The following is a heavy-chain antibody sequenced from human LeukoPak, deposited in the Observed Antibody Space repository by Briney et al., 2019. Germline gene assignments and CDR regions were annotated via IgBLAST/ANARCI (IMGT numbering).Heavy chain of an antibody. V-gene: IGHV3-48*04. CDR1: GFTFSSYA. D-gene: IGHD2-2*01. Sequence: PGGSLRLSCAASGFTFSSYAMTWVRQAPGKGLEWVSYISSSGSTIYYADSVKGRFTISRDNAKNSLYLQMNSLRAEDTAVYYCARVRYCSSTSCFWLDYWGQGTLVTVSS. J-gene: IGHJ4*02. CDR3: ARVRYCSSTSCFWLDY. CDR2: ISSSGSTI.